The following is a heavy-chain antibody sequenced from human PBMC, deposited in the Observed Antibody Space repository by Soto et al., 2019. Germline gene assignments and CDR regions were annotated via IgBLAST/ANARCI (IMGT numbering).Heavy chain of an antibody. J-gene: IGHJ4*02. CDR3: ARDLGWQAAGPSGHNY. CDR1: GYTFTSYG. V-gene: IGHV1-18*01. CDR2: ISAYNGNT. Sequence: QVQLVQSGAEVKKPGASVKVSCKASGYTFTSYGISWVRQAPGQGLEWMGWISAYNGNTNYAQKLQGRVTMTTDTSTSTADMELGSLRSDDTAVYYCARDLGWQAAGPSGHNYWRQGTLVTVSS. D-gene: IGHD6-13*01.